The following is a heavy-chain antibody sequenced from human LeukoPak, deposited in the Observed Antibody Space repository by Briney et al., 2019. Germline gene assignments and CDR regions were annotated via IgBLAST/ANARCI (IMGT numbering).Heavy chain of an antibody. D-gene: IGHD3-3*01. J-gene: IGHJ3*02. CDR2: IIPILGIA. V-gene: IGHV1-69*04. CDR3: ARHGGISIFGEAQPGGAFDI. CDR1: GGTFSSYA. Sequence: SVKVSCKASGGTFSSYAISWVRQAPGQGLEWMGRIIPILGIANYAQKFQGRVTITTESTSTAYMELSSLRSEDTAVYYCARHGGISIFGEAQPGGAFDIWGQGTMVTVSS.